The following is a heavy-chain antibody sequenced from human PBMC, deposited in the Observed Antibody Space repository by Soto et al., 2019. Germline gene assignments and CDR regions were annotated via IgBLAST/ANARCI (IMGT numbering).Heavy chain of an antibody. V-gene: IGHV3-33*01. CDR2: IWYDGSNK. CDR1: GFTFSSYG. D-gene: IGHD2-2*01. Sequence: GGSLRLSCAASGFTFSSYGMHWVRQAPGKGLEWVAVIWYDGSNKYYADSVKGRFTISRDNSKNTLYLQMNSLRAEDTAVYYCARLGYCSSTSYHRYYCYGMDVWGQGTTVTVSS. J-gene: IGHJ6*02. CDR3: ARLGYCSSTSYHRYYCYGMDV.